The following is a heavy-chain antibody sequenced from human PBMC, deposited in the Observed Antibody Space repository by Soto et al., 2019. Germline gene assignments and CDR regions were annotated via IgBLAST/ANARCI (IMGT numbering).Heavy chain of an antibody. J-gene: IGHJ4*02. V-gene: IGHV3-33*01. CDR3: ARDPLAPGYFDY. CDR1: GFTFSSYG. Sequence: SLRLSCAASGFTFSSYGMHWVRQAPGKGLEWVAVIWYDGSNKYYADSVKGRFTISRDNSKNTLYLQMNSLRAEDTAVYYCARDPLAPGYFDYWGQGTLVTVSS. CDR2: IWYDGSNK.